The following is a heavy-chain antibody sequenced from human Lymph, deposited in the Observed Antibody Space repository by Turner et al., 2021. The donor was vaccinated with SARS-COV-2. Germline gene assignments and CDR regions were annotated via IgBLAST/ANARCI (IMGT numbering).Heavy chain of an antibody. CDR3: ARDQYYDSSGYYFFRASYFDL. D-gene: IGHD3-22*01. CDR1: GFTFDDYA. V-gene: IGHV3-9*01. Sequence: EVQLVESGGGLVQPGRSLRLSCAASGFTFDDYAMHWVRQAPGKGLEWVSGISWNSGSIGYAASVKGRFTISRDNAKNSLYLQMNSLRAEDTAFYYCARDQYYDSSGYYFFRASYFDLWGRGTLVTVSS. CDR2: ISWNSGSI. J-gene: IGHJ2*01.